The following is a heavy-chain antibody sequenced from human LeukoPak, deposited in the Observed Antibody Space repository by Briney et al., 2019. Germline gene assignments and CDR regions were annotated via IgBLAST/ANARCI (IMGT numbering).Heavy chain of an antibody. Sequence: ASVKVSCKASGYTFTSYYMHWVRQAPGQGLEWMGIINPSGGSTSYAQKFQGRVTMTRDTSTSTVYMELSSLRSEDTAVYYCARDRHCSGGSCYYFDYWGQGTLVTVSS. CDR1: GYTFTSYY. J-gene: IGHJ4*02. D-gene: IGHD2-15*01. CDR2: INPSGGST. V-gene: IGHV1-46*01. CDR3: ARDRHCSGGSCYYFDY.